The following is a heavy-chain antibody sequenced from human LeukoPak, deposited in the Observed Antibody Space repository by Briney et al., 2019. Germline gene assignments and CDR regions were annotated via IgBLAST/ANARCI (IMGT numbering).Heavy chain of an antibody. CDR3: ARHGHFGVVLDAFDI. D-gene: IGHD3-3*01. J-gene: IGHJ3*02. CDR2: IYPGDSDT. CDR1: GYTFTSYW. Sequence: GESLKISCKGSGYTFTSYWIGWVRQMPGKGLEWMGIIYPGDSDTRYSPSFQGQVTISADKSISTAYLQWSSLKASDTAMNYCARHGHFGVVLDAFDIWGQGTMVTVSS. V-gene: IGHV5-51*01.